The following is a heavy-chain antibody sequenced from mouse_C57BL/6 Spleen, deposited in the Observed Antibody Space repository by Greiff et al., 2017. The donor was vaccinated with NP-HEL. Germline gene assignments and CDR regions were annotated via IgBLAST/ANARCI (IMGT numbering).Heavy chain of an antibody. J-gene: IGHJ2*01. Sequence: QVQLQQSGAELVKPGTSVKVSCKASGYTFTSYWMHWVKQRPGQGLEWIGRIHPSDSDTNYNQKFKGKATLTVDKSSSIAYMQLSSLTSDDSAVYYCAIRGIDYWGQGTTLTVSS. D-gene: IGHD6-1*01. CDR2: IHPSDSDT. CDR3: AIRGIDY. CDR1: GYTFTSYW. V-gene: IGHV1-74*01.